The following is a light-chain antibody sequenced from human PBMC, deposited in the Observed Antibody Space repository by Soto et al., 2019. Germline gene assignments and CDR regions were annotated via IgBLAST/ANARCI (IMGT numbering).Light chain of an antibody. CDR2: EVS. CDR1: SSDVGGYNY. J-gene: IGLJ1*01. CDR3: SSYKSSSTYV. Sequence: QSALTQPASVSASPGQSITISCTGTSSDVGGYNYVSWYQQHPGKAPKLMIYEVSNRPSGVSNRFSGSKSGNTASLTISGLQAEDEADYYCSSYKSSSTYVFGTGTKVTVL. V-gene: IGLV2-14*01.